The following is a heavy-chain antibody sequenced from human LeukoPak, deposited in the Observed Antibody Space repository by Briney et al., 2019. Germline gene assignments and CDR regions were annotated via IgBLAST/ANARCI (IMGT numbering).Heavy chain of an antibody. J-gene: IGHJ6*03. CDR2: ISGSGGST. V-gene: IGHV3-23*01. CDR3: AKYGYQLPSRGAYMDV. Sequence: PGGSLRLSCAASGFTFSSYAMSWVRQAPGKGLEWVSAISGSGGSTYYADSVKGRFTISRDNSKNTLYLQMNSLRAEDTAVYYCAKYGYQLPSRGAYMDVWGKGTTVTVSS. D-gene: IGHD2-2*01. CDR1: GFTFSSYA.